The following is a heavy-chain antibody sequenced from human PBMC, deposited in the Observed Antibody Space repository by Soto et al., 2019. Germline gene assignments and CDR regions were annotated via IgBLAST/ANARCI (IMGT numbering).Heavy chain of an antibody. D-gene: IGHD3-9*01. Sequence: HVQLVQSGAEVKKPGASLRVSCKAPGYTFTDYYIHWVRQAPGQGLQWMGWLSPYNGATTYAQKFQDWVTMTRDTSISTAYLDLSRLSSGDTAVYYCARAQELRSFDWSWGGGAVDVWGQGTMVTASS. CDR2: LSPYNGAT. CDR1: GYTFTDYY. J-gene: IGHJ3*01. CDR3: ARAQELRSFDWSWGGGAVDV. V-gene: IGHV1-2*04.